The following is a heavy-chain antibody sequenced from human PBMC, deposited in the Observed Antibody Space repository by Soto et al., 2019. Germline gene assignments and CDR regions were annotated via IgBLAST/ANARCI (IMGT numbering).Heavy chain of an antibody. D-gene: IGHD2-15*01. CDR2: IIPILGIA. CDR3: ARGYCSGGSCYRLDY. J-gene: IGHJ4*02. CDR1: GGTFSSYT. Sequence: SVKVSCKASGGTFSSYTISWVRQAPGQGLEWMGRIIPILGIANYAQKFQGRVTITADKSTSTAYMELSSLRSEDTAVYYCARGYCSGGSCYRLDYWGQGTLVTVSS. V-gene: IGHV1-69*02.